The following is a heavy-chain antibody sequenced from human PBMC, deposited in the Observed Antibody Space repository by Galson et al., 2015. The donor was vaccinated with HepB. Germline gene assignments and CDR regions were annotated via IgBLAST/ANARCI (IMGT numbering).Heavy chain of an antibody. Sequence: SETLSLTCTVSGGFISTYYWGWIRQPPGKTLEWIGYVHYTGTTNYSPSLKSRVTVSLDMSKNQFFLKLNSVTAADTAVYYCARERTYCSGGSCDVAFDYWGQGTLVTVSS. J-gene: IGHJ4*02. V-gene: IGHV4-59*01. D-gene: IGHD2-15*01. CDR2: VHYTGTT. CDR3: ARERTYCSGGSCDVAFDY. CDR1: GGFISTYY.